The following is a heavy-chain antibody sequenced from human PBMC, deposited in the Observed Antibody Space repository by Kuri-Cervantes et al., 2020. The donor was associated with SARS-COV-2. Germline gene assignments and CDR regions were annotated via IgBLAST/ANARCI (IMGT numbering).Heavy chain of an antibody. CDR1: GFTFSSYA. Sequence: GGSLRLSCAASGFTFSSYAMSWVRQAPGKGLEWVSAISGSGGSTYYADSVKGRFTISRDNSKNTLYLQMNSLRAEDTAVYYCARARGASYYFDYWGQGTLVTVSS. CDR2: ISGSGGST. V-gene: IGHV3-23*01. CDR3: ARARGASYYFDY. D-gene: IGHD4/OR15-4a*01. J-gene: IGHJ4*02.